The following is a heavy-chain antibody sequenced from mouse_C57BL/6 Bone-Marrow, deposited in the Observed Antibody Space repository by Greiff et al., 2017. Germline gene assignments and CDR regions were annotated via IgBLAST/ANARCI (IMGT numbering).Heavy chain of an antibody. CDR2: IDPSDSYT. J-gene: IGHJ2*01. Sequence: QVQLQQPGAELVMPGASVKLSCKASGYTFTSYWMHWVKQRPGQGLEWIGEIDPSDSYTNYNQKFKGKSTLTVDKSSSTAYMQLSSLTSEDSAVYYCARDYYGSSDYWSQGTTLTVSS. CDR3: ARDYYGSSDY. V-gene: IGHV1-69*01. D-gene: IGHD1-1*01. CDR1: GYTFTSYW.